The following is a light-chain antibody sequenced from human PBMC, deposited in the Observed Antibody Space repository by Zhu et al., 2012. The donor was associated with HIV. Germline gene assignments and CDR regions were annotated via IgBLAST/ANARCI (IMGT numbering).Light chain of an antibody. V-gene: IGKV3-15*01. Sequence: IVMTQSPATLSVSPGERATFSCRAGQTLTTNLAWYQQKPGQGPRLIIYDSTSRATGVPARFSGSGSGTDFTLTITSVQSEDLGIYYCQQYNKWPITFGQGTRLEN. CDR3: QQYNKWPIT. CDR1: QTLTTN. J-gene: IGKJ5*01. CDR2: DST.